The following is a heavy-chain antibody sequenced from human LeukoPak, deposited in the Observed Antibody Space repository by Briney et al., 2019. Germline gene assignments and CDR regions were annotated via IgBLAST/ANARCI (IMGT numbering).Heavy chain of an antibody. D-gene: IGHD3-22*01. CDR1: GFIFRTYW. J-gene: IGHJ4*02. Sequence: GESLRLSCAASGFIFRTYWMHWVRQAPGKGLEWFSGISGSGDNTYYADSVKGRFTISRDNSKNTLYVQVNSLGTEDTAAYYCAKGSYYDSSGSFYFDYWGQGTLVTVSS. CDR2: ISGSGDNT. CDR3: AKGSYYDSSGSFYFDY. V-gene: IGHV3-23*01.